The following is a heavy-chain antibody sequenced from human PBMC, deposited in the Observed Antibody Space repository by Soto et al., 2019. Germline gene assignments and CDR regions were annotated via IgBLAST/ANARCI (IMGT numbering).Heavy chain of an antibody. CDR1: GGTISSWY. Sequence: SETLSLTCTVSGGTISSWYWSWIRQPPGKGLEWIGYIYYSGSTNCNPSLKSRVTISVDPSKSQFSLKLSSVTAADTAVYYCARGRLFFDYWGQGTLVTVSS. J-gene: IGHJ4*02. D-gene: IGHD3-22*01. V-gene: IGHV4-59*01. CDR3: ARGRLFFDY. CDR2: IYYSGST.